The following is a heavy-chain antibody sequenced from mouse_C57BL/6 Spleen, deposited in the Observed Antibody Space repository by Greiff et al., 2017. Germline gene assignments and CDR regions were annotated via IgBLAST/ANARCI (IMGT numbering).Heavy chain of an antibody. CDR3: VRETAQASDY. J-gene: IGHJ2*01. CDR1: GFSFNTYA. V-gene: IGHV10-1*01. CDR2: IRSKSNNYAT. D-gene: IGHD3-2*02. Sequence: EVKLVESGGGLVQPKGSLKLSCAASGFSFNTYAMNWVRQAPGKGLEWVARIRSKSNNYATYYADSVKDRFTISRDDSESMLYLQMNNLKTEDTAMYYCVRETAQASDYWGQGTTLTVSS.